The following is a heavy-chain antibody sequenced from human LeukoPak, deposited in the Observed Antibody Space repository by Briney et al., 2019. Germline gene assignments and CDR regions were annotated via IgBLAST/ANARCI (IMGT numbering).Heavy chain of an antibody. CDR1: GGSFSGYY. CDR2: IHPSGGT. V-gene: IGHV4-34*01. D-gene: IGHD5-24*01. Sequence: SETLSLTCAVFGGSFSGYYCTWIRQPPGKGLEWIGEIHPSGGTNYNPSLKSRVTISVDTSNNQFSLKLSSVTAADTAVYFCARGTDEYKLGNIWGQGTLVTVSS. J-gene: IGHJ4*02. CDR3: ARGTDEYKLGNI.